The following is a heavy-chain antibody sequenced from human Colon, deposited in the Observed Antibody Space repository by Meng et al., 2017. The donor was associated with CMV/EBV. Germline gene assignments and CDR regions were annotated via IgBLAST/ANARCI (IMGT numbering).Heavy chain of an antibody. J-gene: IGHJ6*02. CDR1: GFDFSTYT. CDR2: ISSSSTYI. Sequence: SCAASGFDFSTYTMNWARQAPGRGLEWVSAISSSSTYIYYADSVKGRFTISRDNAKNSLYLQLNSLRAEDTAVYYCARSRNALVRYYDIPSLWGQGTTVTVSS. CDR3: ARSRNALVRYYDIPSL. D-gene: IGHD3-9*01. V-gene: IGHV3-21*01.